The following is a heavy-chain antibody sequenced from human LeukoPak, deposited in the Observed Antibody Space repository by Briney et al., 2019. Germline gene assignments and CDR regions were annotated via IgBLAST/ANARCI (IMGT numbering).Heavy chain of an antibody. CDR2: INHSGST. J-gene: IGHJ5*02. V-gene: IGHV4-34*01. D-gene: IGHD2-2*01. CDR1: GGSFSGYY. Sequence: SETLSLTCAVYGGSFSGYYWSWIRQPPGKGLEWIGEINHSGSTNYNPSLKSRVTISVDTSKNQFSLKLSSVTAADTAVYYCARADCSSTGCYVYNWFDPWGQGTLVTVSS. CDR3: ARADCSSTGCYVYNWFDP.